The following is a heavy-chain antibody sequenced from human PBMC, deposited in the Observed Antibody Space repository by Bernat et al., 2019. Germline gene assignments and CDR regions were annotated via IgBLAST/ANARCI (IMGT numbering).Heavy chain of an antibody. CDR3: AKGGTGYSYRNNWFDP. J-gene: IGHJ5*02. CDR1: GFTFSSYP. CDR2: ISYDGNNK. Sequence: QVQLVESGGGVVQPGRSLRLSCAASGFTFSSYPMHWVRQAPGKGLEWVAVISYDGNNKYYADSVKGRFTISRDNSKNTLYLQMNSLRAEHTAVYYCAKGGTGYSYRNNWFDPWGQGTLVTVSS. D-gene: IGHD5-18*01. V-gene: IGHV3-30*01.